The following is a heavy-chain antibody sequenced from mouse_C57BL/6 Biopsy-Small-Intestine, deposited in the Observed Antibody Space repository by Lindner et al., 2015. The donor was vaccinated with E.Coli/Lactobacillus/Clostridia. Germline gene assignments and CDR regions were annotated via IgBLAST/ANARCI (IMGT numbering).Heavy chain of an antibody. CDR2: INPRNGGT. J-gene: IGHJ2*01. D-gene: IGHD2-3*01. CDR3: ARNGYYVADY. CDR1: GNSFTGSY. Sequence: VQLQESGPELVKPGASVKISCKASGNSFTGSYMNWVKQSPDKTLEWIGEINPRNGGTTYNQKFRARATMTVDESSSTAYMQLNSLTSEDSAVYYCARNGYYVADYWGRRHHSHSLL. V-gene: IGHV1-42*01.